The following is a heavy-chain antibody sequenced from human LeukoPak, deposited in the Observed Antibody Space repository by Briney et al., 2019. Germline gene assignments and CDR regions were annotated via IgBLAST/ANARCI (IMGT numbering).Heavy chain of an antibody. Sequence: GRSLRLSCAASGFTFSSYGMHWVRQAPGKGLEWVAVIWYDGSNKYYADSVKGRFTISRDNSKNTLYLQMNSLGAEDTAVYYCAKDRIAVAGTAFDYWGQGTLVTVSS. CDR2: IWYDGSNK. CDR3: AKDRIAVAGTAFDY. D-gene: IGHD6-19*01. CDR1: GFTFSSYG. V-gene: IGHV3-33*06. J-gene: IGHJ4*02.